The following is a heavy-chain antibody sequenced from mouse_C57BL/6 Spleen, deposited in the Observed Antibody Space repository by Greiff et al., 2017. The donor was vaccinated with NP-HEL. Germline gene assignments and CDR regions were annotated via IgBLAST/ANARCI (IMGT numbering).Heavy chain of an antibody. Sequence: EVKVVESGGGLVKPGGSLKLSCAASGFTFSSYAMSWVRQTPEKRLEWVATISDGGSYTYYPDNVKGRFTISRDNAKNNLYLQMSHLKSEDTAMYYCARDSYGSSFDYWGQGTTLTVSS. CDR2: ISDGGSYT. CDR3: ARDSYGSSFDY. CDR1: GFTFSSYA. V-gene: IGHV5-4*01. D-gene: IGHD1-1*01. J-gene: IGHJ2*01.